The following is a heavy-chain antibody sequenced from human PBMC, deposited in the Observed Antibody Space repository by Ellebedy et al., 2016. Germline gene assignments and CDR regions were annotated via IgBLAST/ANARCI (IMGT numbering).Heavy chain of an antibody. V-gene: IGHV4-34*01. Sequence: SETLSLXCAVYGGSLSDYYWNWIRQPPGKGLEWIGEINQSGSTNHNPSLKSRVTISVDTSKNQFSLKLSSVTAADTAVYYCARGYDILTDWGQGTLVTVSS. J-gene: IGHJ4*02. CDR2: INQSGST. CDR3: ARGYDILTD. CDR1: GGSLSDYY. D-gene: IGHD3-9*01.